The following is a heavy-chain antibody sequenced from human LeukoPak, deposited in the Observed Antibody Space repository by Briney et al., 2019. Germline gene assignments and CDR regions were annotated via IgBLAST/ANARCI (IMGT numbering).Heavy chain of an antibody. Sequence: APVKVSCKASGYTFTSSVISWVRQAPGQGLEWRGWISPYNDNTNYAQKLQGRVAMTTDTSTSTAYMELRSLRSDDTAVYYCASALGYQLLSWWFDPWGQGTLVTVSS. CDR1: GYTFTSSV. D-gene: IGHD2-2*01. CDR2: ISPYNDNT. J-gene: IGHJ5*02. V-gene: IGHV1-18*01. CDR3: ASALGYQLLSWWFDP.